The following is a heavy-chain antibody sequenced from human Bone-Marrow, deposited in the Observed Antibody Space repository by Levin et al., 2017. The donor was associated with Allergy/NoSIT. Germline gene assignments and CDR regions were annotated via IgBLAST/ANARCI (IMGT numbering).Heavy chain of an antibody. V-gene: IGHV2-70*04. CDR2: IDWDDDK. CDR3: ARLFGNSGWFDY. Sequence: QTLSLTCKLGGGGRRKKGRRGRGKRQRTGKALEWLARIDWDDDKFFLPSLPPRLPISKDTSKNQVVLTMTNMDPVDTATYYCARLFGNSGWFDYWGQGTLVTVSS. CDR1: GGGRRKKGRR. J-gene: IGHJ4*02. D-gene: IGHD6-19*01.